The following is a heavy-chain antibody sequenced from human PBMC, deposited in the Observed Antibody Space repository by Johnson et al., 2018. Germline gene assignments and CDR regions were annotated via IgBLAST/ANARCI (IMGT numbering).Heavy chain of an antibody. J-gene: IGHJ6*03. CDR2: ISYDDNNK. D-gene: IGHD4-23*01. Sequence: QVQLVESGGGVVQPGRSLRLSCAASGFTFGTSAMHWVRQAPGTGLEWVAAISYDDNNKYYSDSLRGRVTISRDNSNNTLFLQMTGLRTADTAVYYWARGGGYYGGTGYMDVWGKGTTVTVSS. CDR1: GFTFGTSA. CDR3: ARGGGYYGGTGYMDV. V-gene: IGHV3-30*03.